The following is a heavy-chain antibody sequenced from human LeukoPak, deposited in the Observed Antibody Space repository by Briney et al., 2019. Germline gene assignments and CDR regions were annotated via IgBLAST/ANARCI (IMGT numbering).Heavy chain of an antibody. CDR1: GFTFSTYW. Sequence: GGSLRLSCAASGFTFSTYWMSWVRQAPGKGLEWVANIKVDGSERYYVDSVKGRFTISRDNAKNSLYLQMNSLRVEDTALYYCARGRIAMGVWGQGTLVTVSS. V-gene: IGHV3-7*03. CDR3: ARGRIAMGV. D-gene: IGHD5-18*01. CDR2: IKVDGSER. J-gene: IGHJ4*02.